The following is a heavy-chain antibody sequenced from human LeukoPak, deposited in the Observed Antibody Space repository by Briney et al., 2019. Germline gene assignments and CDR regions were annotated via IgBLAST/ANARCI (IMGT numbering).Heavy chain of an antibody. Sequence: GGSLRLSCAASGFTFSSYEMNWVRQAPGKGLEWVSAISGSGGSTYYADSVKGRFTISRDNSKNTLYLQMNSLRAEDTAVYYCAKLYTDSASPQPRFDYWGQGTLVTVSS. CDR1: GFTFSSYE. V-gene: IGHV3-23*01. CDR3: AKLYTDSASPQPRFDY. CDR2: ISGSGGST. D-gene: IGHD2-2*02. J-gene: IGHJ4*02.